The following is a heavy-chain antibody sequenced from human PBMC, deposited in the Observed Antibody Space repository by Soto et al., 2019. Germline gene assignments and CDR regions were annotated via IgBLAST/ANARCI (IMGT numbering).Heavy chain of an antibody. Sequence: QVQLVQSGAEVKKPGSSVKVFCKASGGTFNSFAITWVRQAPGQGLEWMGVIFPIFGTPSYAQKFQGRVTMTADESTSTAYMELSGLRSEDTAVYYCAREDSDYRVDPWGQGTLVTVSS. J-gene: IGHJ5*02. V-gene: IGHV1-69*12. CDR2: IFPIFGTP. D-gene: IGHD4-17*01. CDR1: GGTFNSFA. CDR3: AREDSDYRVDP.